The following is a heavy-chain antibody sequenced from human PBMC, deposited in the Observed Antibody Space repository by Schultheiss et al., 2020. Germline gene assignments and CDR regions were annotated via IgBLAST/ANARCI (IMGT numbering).Heavy chain of an antibody. CDR2: ISGSGGIT. J-gene: IGHJ4*01. CDR3: AKVVIYYSDSSGYYPFTHFGY. Sequence: GGVLRLSCAASGFTLSSYSMSWVRQAPGKGLEWVSGISGSGGITYYADSVKGRLTISRDESKSTLYLQMNSLRAEDTAVYYCAKVVIYYSDSSGYYPFTHFGYWGHGTLVTVSS. CDR1: GFTLSSYS. D-gene: IGHD3-22*01. V-gene: IGHV3-23*01.